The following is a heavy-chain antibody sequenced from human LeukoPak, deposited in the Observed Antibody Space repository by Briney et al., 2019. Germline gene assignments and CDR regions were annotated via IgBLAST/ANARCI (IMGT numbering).Heavy chain of an antibody. J-gene: IGHJ6*02. Sequence: GGSLRLSCAASGFTFSGSAMHWVRQASGKGLEWVGRIISKANSYATAYAASVKGRFTIYRDDSKNTAYLQMNSLKTEDTAVYYCTRSSSIVKYSSSWPVVYGMDVWGQGTTVTVSS. CDR2: IISKANSYAT. CDR3: TRSSSIVKYSSSWPVVYGMDV. V-gene: IGHV3-73*01. D-gene: IGHD6-13*01. CDR1: GFTFSGSA.